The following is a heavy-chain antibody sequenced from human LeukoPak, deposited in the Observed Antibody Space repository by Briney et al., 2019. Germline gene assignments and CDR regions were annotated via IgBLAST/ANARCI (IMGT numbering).Heavy chain of an antibody. Sequence: ASVKVFCKASGYAFTGYYMHWVRQAPGQGLECMGWINPNSGGTNYAQKFQGRVTMTRDTSISTAYMELSRLRSDDTAVYYCARDGGGLNDIHADYWGQGTLVTVSS. CDR3: ARDGGGLNDIHADY. CDR2: INPNSGGT. CDR1: GYAFTGYY. V-gene: IGHV1-2*02. D-gene: IGHD3-9*01. J-gene: IGHJ4*02.